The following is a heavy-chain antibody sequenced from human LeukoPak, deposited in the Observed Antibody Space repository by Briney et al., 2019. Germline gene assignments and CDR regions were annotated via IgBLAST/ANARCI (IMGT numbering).Heavy chain of an antibody. D-gene: IGHD3-10*01. CDR2: IYHSGST. J-gene: IGHJ5*02. V-gene: IGHV4-4*02. CDR1: GGSISSSNW. CDR3: ARTSMVRGVPNWFDP. Sequence: SGTLSLTCAVSGGSISSSNWWSWVRQPPGKGLEWIGEIYHSGSTNYNPSLKSRVTISVDKSKNQFSLKLSSVTAADTAVYYCARTSMVRGVPNWFDPWGQGTLVTVSS.